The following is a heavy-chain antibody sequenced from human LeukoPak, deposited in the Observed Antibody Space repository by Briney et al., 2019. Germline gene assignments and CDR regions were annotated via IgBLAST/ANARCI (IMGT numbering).Heavy chain of an antibody. Sequence: GASVKVSCKASGYTFTSYGISWVRQAPGQGLEWMGWISAYNGNTNYAQKLQGRVTMTTDTSTSTAYMELSRLRSDDTAVYYCARRDLKWELHTFDYWGQGTLVTVSS. J-gene: IGHJ4*02. CDR2: ISAYNGNT. D-gene: IGHD1-26*01. CDR1: GYTFTSYG. CDR3: ARRDLKWELHTFDY. V-gene: IGHV1-18*01.